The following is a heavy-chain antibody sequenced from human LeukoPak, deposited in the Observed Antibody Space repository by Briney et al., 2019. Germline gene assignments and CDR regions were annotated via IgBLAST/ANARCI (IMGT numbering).Heavy chain of an antibody. Sequence: SETLSLTCTVSGVSISGFYWNWIRQPPRKGLEWVGYSHTGGSISSNPSLNSRVAFSMDTSKNQASLRLNSVTATDTAVYYCARRRGGFGEGEFDYWGQGIPVTVST. D-gene: IGHD3-10*01. V-gene: IGHV4-4*08. CDR1: GVSISGFY. J-gene: IGHJ4*02. CDR2: SHTGGSI. CDR3: ARRRGGFGEGEFDY.